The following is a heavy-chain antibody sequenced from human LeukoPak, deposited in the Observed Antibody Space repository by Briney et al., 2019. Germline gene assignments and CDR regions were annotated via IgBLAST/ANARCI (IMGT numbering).Heavy chain of an antibody. CDR1: GGSISSYY. CDR3: ARDGFGWNSLDY. J-gene: IGHJ4*02. Sequence: SETLSLTCTVSGGSISSYYWSWIRQPPGKGLEWIGYIYYSGSTNYNPSLKSRVTISVDTSKNQFSLKLSSVTAADTAVYFCARDGFGWNSLDYWGQGILVIVSS. D-gene: IGHD1-7*01. V-gene: IGHV4-59*12. CDR2: IYYSGST.